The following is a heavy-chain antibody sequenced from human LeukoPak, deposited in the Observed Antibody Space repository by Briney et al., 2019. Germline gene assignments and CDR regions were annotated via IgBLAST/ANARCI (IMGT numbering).Heavy chain of an antibody. CDR1: GGSISSSSYY. Sequence: SETLSLTCTVSGGSISSSSYYWGWIRQPPGKGLEWIGSIYYSGSTYYNPSLKSRVTISLDTSKNQFSLKLSSVPAADTAVYYCARANGYNQNSFDYWGQGTLVTVSS. J-gene: IGHJ4*02. CDR3: ARANGYNQNSFDY. V-gene: IGHV4-39*07. CDR2: IYYSGST. D-gene: IGHD5-24*01.